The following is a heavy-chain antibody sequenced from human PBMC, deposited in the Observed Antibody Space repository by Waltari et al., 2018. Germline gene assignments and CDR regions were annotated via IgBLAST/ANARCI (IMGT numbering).Heavy chain of an antibody. CDR3: VGWNDPINS. V-gene: IGHV3-7*01. CDR1: GFTLRRFG. D-gene: IGHD1-1*01. CDR2: IGPDGSDK. J-gene: IGHJ4*02. Sequence: EAQLVQSGGGLVQPGGSLKLSCDASGFTLRRFGMTWIRQAPGEGLQWVANIGPDGSDKYYVDSVKGRFTISRDNAENSLLLQMSSLRVEDTALYYCVGWNDPINSWGQGTLVAVSS.